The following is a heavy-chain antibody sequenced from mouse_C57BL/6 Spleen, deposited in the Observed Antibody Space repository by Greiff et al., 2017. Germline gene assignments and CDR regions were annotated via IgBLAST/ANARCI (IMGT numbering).Heavy chain of an antibody. CDR3: AKSYDNYDAMDY. CDR1: GYTFTSYW. J-gene: IGHJ4*01. CDR2: SDPNSGGT. V-gene: IGHV1-72*01. Sequence: QVQLKQPGAELVKPGASVKLSCKASGYTFTSYWMHWVKQRPGRGLEWIGRSDPNSGGTKYNEQFKSKATLTVDKPSSTAYMQLSCLTSEDSAVYYSAKSYDNYDAMDYWGQGTSVTVSS. D-gene: IGHD2-3*01.